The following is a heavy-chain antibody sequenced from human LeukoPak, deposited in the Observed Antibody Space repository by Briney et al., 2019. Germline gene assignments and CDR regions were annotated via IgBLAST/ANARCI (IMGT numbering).Heavy chain of an antibody. CDR2: IYYSGST. D-gene: IGHD2-15*01. CDR1: GGSISSGDYY. Sequence: SQTLSLTCTVSGGSISSGDYYWSWIRQPPGKGLESFGYIYYSGSTYYNPALKSRVTISVDTSKNQFSLKLSSVTAADTAVYYCARAPAATNWFDPWGQGTLVTVSS. CDR3: ARAPAATNWFDP. V-gene: IGHV4-30-4*08. J-gene: IGHJ5*02.